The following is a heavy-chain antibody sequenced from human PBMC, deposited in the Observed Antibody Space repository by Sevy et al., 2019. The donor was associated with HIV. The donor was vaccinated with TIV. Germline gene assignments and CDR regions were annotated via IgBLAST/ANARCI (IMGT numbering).Heavy chain of an antibody. CDR1: GGSFSGYY. J-gene: IGHJ4*02. CDR2: INHSGST. Sequence: SETLSLTCAVYGGSFSGYYWSWIRQPPGKGLEWIGEINHSGSTNYNPSVKSRVTISVDTSKNQVSLKLSSVTAADTAVYYCARTDYVWGRYRSTPCFDYWGQGTLVTVSS. D-gene: IGHD3-16*02. CDR3: ARTDYVWGRYRSTPCFDY. V-gene: IGHV4-34*01.